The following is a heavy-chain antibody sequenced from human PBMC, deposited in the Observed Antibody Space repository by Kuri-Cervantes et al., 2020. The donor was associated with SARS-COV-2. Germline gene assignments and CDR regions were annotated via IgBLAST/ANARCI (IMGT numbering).Heavy chain of an antibody. CDR2: IYPGDSDT. V-gene: IGHV5-51*01. D-gene: IGHD4-17*01. CDR1: GYSFTSYW. Sequence: GESLQISCKGSGYSFTSYWIGWVRQMPGKGLEWMGIIYPGDSDTSYSTSFQGQVTISANKFISTAYLQWNSLKASDTDMYFCAYYPSVTTANWFDPWGQGTLVTVSS. J-gene: IGHJ5*02. CDR3: AYYPSVTTANWFDP.